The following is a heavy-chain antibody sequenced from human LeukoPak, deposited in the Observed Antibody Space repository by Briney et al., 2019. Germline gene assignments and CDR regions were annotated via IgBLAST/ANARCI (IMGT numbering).Heavy chain of an antibody. V-gene: IGHV4-31*03. Sequence: SQTLSLTCTVSGGSISSGAYYWSWIRQHPGKGLEWIGYIHHSGSAHYNPSLKSRVTISVDTSKNQFSLKLSSVTAAGTAVYYCAREVGLATFDYWGQGTLVTVSS. CDR1: GGSISSGAYY. J-gene: IGHJ4*02. CDR2: IHHSGSA. D-gene: IGHD1-1*01. CDR3: AREVGLATFDY.